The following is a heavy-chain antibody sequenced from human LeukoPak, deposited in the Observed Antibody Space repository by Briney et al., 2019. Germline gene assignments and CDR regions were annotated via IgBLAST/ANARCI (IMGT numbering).Heavy chain of an antibody. V-gene: IGHV3-7*01. CDR2: TNEDESAK. Sequence: GGSLRLSCAASGFSFRNSWMAWVRQAPGKGLVWVALTNEDESAKSYVDSVKGRFTISRDNAKNSLFLQMNSLRDEDTAMYYCARGVNRAYDIWGHGTMVTVSS. CDR1: GFSFRNSW. CDR3: ARGVNRAYDI. J-gene: IGHJ3*02. D-gene: IGHD2-8*01.